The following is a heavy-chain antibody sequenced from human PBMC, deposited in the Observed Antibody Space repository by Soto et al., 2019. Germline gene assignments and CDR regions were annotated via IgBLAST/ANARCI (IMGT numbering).Heavy chain of an antibody. V-gene: IGHV1-18*01. Sequence: AASVKVSCKASGYTFTSYGISWVRQAPGQGLEWMGWISAYNGNTNYAQKLQGRVTMTTDTSTSTAYMELRSLRSDDTAVYYCARDCWLQLLDYYYGMDVWGQGTTVTVSS. J-gene: IGHJ6*02. CDR2: ISAYNGNT. CDR3: ARDCWLQLLDYYYGMDV. D-gene: IGHD5-12*01. CDR1: GYTFTSYG.